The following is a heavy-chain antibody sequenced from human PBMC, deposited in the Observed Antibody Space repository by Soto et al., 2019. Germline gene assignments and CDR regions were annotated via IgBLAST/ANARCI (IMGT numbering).Heavy chain of an antibody. D-gene: IGHD6-6*01. CDR3: SRDSTARLAWFDP. J-gene: IGHJ5*02. Sequence: QVQLVQSGAELKKPGASVKVSCKASGYTFTTYDITWVRQAPRQGLEWMGWISGYNGNTKYAQRLQGRVTMTTETSTSTGYLELRSLRSADTAVYCCSRDSTARLAWFDPWGQGTVVIFSS. CDR1: GYTFTTYD. V-gene: IGHV1-18*04. CDR2: ISGYNGNT.